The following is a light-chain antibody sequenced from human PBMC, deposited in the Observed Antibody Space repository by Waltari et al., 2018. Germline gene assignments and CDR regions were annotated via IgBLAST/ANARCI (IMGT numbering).Light chain of an antibody. J-gene: IGKJ1*01. Sequence: EIVLTQSPGTLSLSPGERAPLSCRASQRVSSSYLAWYQQKPGQAPRLLIYGASSRATGIPDRFSGSGSGTDFTLTISRLEPEDFAVYYCQQYGSSPWTFGQGTKVEIK. V-gene: IGKV3-20*01. CDR3: QQYGSSPWT. CDR1: QRVSSSY. CDR2: GAS.